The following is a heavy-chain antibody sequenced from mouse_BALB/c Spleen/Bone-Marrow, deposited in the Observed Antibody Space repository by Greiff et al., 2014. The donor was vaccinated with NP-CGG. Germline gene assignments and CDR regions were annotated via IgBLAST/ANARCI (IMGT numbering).Heavy chain of an antibody. CDR2: IYPGDGDT. CDR3: ACHYGKYDAMDY. Sequence: QVQLQQSGAELARPGASVKLSCKASGYTFTSYWMQWVKQRPGQGLEWIGAIYPGDGDTRYTQKFRGKATLTADKSSNTAYMQLNSLTSNESAVYFGACHYGKYDAMDYWGQGTSVTVSS. V-gene: IGHV1-87*01. D-gene: IGHD2-1*01. CDR1: GYTFTSYW. J-gene: IGHJ4*01.